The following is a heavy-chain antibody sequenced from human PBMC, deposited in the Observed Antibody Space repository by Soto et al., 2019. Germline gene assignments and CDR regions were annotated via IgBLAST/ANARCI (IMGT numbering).Heavy chain of an antibody. V-gene: IGHV1-18*04. J-gene: IGHJ4*02. CDR1: GYTFTSYG. CDR3: ARDGIGYCTNGVCYISDY. Sequence: QVQLVQSGAEVKKPGASVKVSCKASGYTFTSYGISWVRQAPGQGLEWMGWISAYNGDTNYAQKLQGRVTMTTDTSTSTAYMELRSLRSDDTAVYYCARDGIGYCTNGVCYISDYWGQGTLVTVSS. D-gene: IGHD2-8*01. CDR2: ISAYNGDT.